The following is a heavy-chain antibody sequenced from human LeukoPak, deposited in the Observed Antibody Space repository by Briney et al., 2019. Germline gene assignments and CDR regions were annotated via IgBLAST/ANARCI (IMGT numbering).Heavy chain of an antibody. D-gene: IGHD3-10*01. CDR1: EDTFTRHY. CDR2: INPDDDSI. Sequence: ASVKVSCKASEDTFTRHYIHWVRQAPGQGLEWIGLINPDDDSIDYTQKLRGRITVTRDRSTSTVYMELKGLRSDDTALYYCAREGGSYKHFDDWGQGSLVTVSS. V-gene: IGHV1-46*04. J-gene: IGHJ4*02. CDR3: AREGGSYKHFDD.